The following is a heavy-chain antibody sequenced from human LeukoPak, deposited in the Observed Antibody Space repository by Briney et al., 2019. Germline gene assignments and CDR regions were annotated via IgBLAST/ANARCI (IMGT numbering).Heavy chain of an antibody. J-gene: IGHJ4*02. V-gene: IGHV4-34*01. D-gene: IGHD4-17*01. CDR1: GGSFSGYY. CDR2: INHSGST. Sequence: PSETLSLTCAVYGGSFSGYYWSWICHPPGTGLEWIGEINHSGSTNSNPSLTSRVTISVDTSTNQFSLKLSSVTAADTAVYYWARATVTTTFGYWGQGTLVTVSS. CDR3: ARATVTTTFGY.